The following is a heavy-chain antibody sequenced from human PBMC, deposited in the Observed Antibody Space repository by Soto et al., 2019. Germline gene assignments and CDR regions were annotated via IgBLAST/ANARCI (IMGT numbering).Heavy chain of an antibody. CDR2: VYPGDSDT. J-gene: IGHJ5*02. Sequence: GASLKITCKGSGYSFTSYWIGWVRPMPGKGLEWMGIVYPGDSDTRYSPSFQGQVTISADKSISTAYLQWSSLKASDTAIYYCARRVAGTDNWFDPWGQGTLVTVSS. V-gene: IGHV5-51*01. D-gene: IGHD6-19*01. CDR3: ARRVAGTDNWFDP. CDR1: GYSFTSYW.